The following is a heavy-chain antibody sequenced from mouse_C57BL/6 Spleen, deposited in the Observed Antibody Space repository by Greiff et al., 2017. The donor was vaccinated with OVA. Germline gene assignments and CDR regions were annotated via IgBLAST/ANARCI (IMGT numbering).Heavy chain of an antibody. CDR3: ARKFYSNFLWYFDV. CDR1: GFSLTSYA. D-gene: IGHD2-5*01. CDR2: IWTGGGT. Sequence: VKLMESGPGLVAPSQSLSITCTVSGFSLTSYAISWVRQPPGKGLEWLGVIWTGGGTNYNSALKSRLSISKDNSKSQVFLKMNSLQTDDTDRYYCARKFYSNFLWYFDVWGTGTTVTVSS. J-gene: IGHJ1*03. V-gene: IGHV2-9-1*01.